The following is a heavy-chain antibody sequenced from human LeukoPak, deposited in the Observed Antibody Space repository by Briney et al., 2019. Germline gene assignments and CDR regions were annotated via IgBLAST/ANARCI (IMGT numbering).Heavy chain of an antibody. CDR3: ARVGFRLSYGMDV. J-gene: IGHJ6*02. CDR2: IYYSGST. D-gene: IGHD3-10*01. CDR1: GGSISSYY. Sequence: SETLSLTCTVSGGSISSYYWSWIRQPPGKGLEWIGYIYYSGSTNYNPSLKSRVTISVDTSKNQFSLKLSSVTAADTAVYYCARVGFRLSYGMDVWGQGTTVTVSS. V-gene: IGHV4-59*01.